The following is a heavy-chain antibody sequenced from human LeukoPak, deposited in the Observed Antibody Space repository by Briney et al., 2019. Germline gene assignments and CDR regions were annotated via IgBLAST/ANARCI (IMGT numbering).Heavy chain of an antibody. D-gene: IGHD3-9*01. Sequence: SSETLSLTCAVYGGSFSGCYWSWIRQPPGKGLEWIGEINHSGSTNYNPSLKSRVTISVDTSKNQFSLKLSSVTAADTAVYYCARRPLMDYWGQGTLVTVSS. CDR1: GGSFSGCY. J-gene: IGHJ4*02. V-gene: IGHV4-34*01. CDR3: ARRPLMDY. CDR2: INHSGST.